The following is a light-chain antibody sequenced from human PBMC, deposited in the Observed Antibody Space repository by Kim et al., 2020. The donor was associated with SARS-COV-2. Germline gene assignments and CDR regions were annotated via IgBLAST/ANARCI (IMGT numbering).Light chain of an antibody. CDR2: QDS. V-gene: IGLV3-1*01. Sequence: VSPGQTASLTCSGDKLGDKYACWYQQKPGQSPVLVIYQDSKRPSGSPERFSGSNSGNTATLTISGTQAMDEADYYCQAWDSSTAVVFGGGTKLTVL. CDR1: KLGDKY. CDR3: QAWDSSTAVV. J-gene: IGLJ2*01.